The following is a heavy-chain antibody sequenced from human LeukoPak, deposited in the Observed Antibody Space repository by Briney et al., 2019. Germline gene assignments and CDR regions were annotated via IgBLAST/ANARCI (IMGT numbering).Heavy chain of an antibody. CDR2: ISYDGSNK. V-gene: IGHV3-30-3*02. Sequence: PGGSLRLSCAASGFTFSSYAMHWVRQAPGKGLEWVAVISYDGSNKYYADSVKGRFTISRDNSKNTLYLQMNSLRAEDTAVYYCAKFAALPLMDCGGDCHPTKRKGNFWGDAFDIWGQGTMVTVSS. D-gene: IGHD2-21*02. CDR1: GFTFSSYA. J-gene: IGHJ3*02. CDR3: AKFAALPLMDCGGDCHPTKRKGNFWGDAFDI.